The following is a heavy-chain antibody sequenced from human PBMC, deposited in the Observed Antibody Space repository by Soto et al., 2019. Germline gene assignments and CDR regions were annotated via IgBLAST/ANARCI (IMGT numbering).Heavy chain of an antibody. D-gene: IGHD3-10*01. CDR1: AGSIRSTGYY. J-gene: IGHJ4*02. CDR2: IYYSGTT. Sequence: QVQLQESGPGLVEPSQTLSLTCSVSAGSIRSTGYYWSWISQHPGQGLEWIGYIYYSGTTKYNPSLQSLIRLSIDTSNNHVSLRLNTLTAADTAVDYCARGSYRSGSYFQAYFDFWGQGTLVTVSS. CDR3: ARGSYRSGSYFQAYFDF. V-gene: IGHV4-31*01.